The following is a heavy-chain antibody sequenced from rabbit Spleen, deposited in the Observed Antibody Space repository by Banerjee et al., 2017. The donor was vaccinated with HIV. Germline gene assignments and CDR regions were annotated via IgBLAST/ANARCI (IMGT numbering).Heavy chain of an antibody. J-gene: IGHJ4*01. CDR2: TAGGRSSFT. CDR1: GVSFSTDHY. V-gene: IGHV1S40*01. Sequence: QSLEESGGDLVKPGASLTLTCTASGVSFSTDHYMCWVRQAPGKGLECIACTAGGRSSFTYYASWAKGRFTISKASSTTVTLQMTSLTAADTATYFCARETSSGWGIISFYFSLWGQGTLVTVS. D-gene: IGHD4-1*01. CDR3: ARETSSGWGIISFYFSL.